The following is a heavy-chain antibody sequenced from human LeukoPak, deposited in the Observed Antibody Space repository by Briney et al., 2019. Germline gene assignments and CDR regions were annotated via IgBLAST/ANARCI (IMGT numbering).Heavy chain of an antibody. V-gene: IGHV3-30*02. Sequence: QSGGSLRLSCAASGFTFSSYSMNWVRQAPGKGLEWVAFIRYDGSNKYYADSVKGRFTISRDNSKNTLYLQMNSLRAEDTAVYYCAKDVRDAFDIWGQGTLVTVSS. CDR1: GFTFSSYS. CDR2: IRYDGSNK. J-gene: IGHJ4*02. CDR3: AKDVRDAFDI. D-gene: IGHD3-16*01.